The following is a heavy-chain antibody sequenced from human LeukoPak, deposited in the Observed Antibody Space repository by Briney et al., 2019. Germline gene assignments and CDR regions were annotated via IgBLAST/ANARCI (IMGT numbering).Heavy chain of an antibody. Sequence: GGSLRLSCAASGFTFSSYAMNWVRQAPGKGLEWVSGISGSGGGTYYADSVKGRFTISRDNSKNTLYLQMNSLRAEDTAVYYCAKDPCSSGICYGRSCDYWGQGTLVTVSS. CDR1: GFTFSSYA. J-gene: IGHJ4*02. V-gene: IGHV3-23*01. CDR2: ISGSGGGT. D-gene: IGHD2-15*01. CDR3: AKDPCSSGICYGRSCDY.